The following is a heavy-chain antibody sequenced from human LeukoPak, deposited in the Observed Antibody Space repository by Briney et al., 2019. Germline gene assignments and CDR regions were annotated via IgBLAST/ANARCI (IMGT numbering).Heavy chain of an antibody. D-gene: IGHD1-26*01. Sequence: ASVKVSCKASGYTFTSYAMHWVRQAPGQRLEWMGWINAGNGNTKYSQEFQGRVTMTRDTSTSTVYMELSSLRSEDTAVYYCARSTWELLVDYWGQGTLVTVSS. CDR1: GYTFTSYA. CDR2: INAGNGNT. V-gene: IGHV1-3*03. CDR3: ARSTWELLVDY. J-gene: IGHJ4*02.